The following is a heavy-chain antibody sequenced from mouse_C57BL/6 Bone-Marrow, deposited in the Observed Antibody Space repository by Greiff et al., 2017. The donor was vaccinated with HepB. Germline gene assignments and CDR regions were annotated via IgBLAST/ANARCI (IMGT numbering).Heavy chain of an antibody. J-gene: IGHJ2*01. V-gene: IGHV1-7*01. Sequence: QVQLKESGAELAKPGASVKLSCKASGYTFTSYWMHWVKQRPGQGLEWIGYINPSSGYTKYNQKFKDKATLTADKSSSTAYMQLSSLTYEDSAVYYCARWPTSYYSNYGYFDYWGQGTTLTVSS. CDR2: INPSSGYT. CDR3: ARWPTSYYSNYGYFDY. D-gene: IGHD2-5*01. CDR1: GYTFTSYW.